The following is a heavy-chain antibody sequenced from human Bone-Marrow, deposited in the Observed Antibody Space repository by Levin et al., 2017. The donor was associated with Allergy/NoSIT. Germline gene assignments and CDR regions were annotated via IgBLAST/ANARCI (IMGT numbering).Heavy chain of an antibody. CDR3: AGEQASNSSSWVNDGMDV. J-gene: IGHJ6*02. CDR2: ISAYNGNT. Sequence: ASVKVSCKASGYTFTSYGISWVRQAPGQGLEWMGWISAYNGNTNYAQKLQGRVTMTTDTSTSTAYMELRSLRSDDTAVYYCAGEQASNSSSWVNDGMDVWGQGTTVTVSS. V-gene: IGHV1-18*01. CDR1: GYTFTSYG. D-gene: IGHD6-13*01.